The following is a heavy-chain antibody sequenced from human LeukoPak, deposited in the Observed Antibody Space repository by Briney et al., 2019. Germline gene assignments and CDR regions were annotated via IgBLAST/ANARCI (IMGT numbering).Heavy chain of an antibody. J-gene: IGHJ3*02. CDR2: IYYSGST. V-gene: IGHV4-59*01. CDR3: ARDLCGYSSGWNNAFDI. D-gene: IGHD6-19*01. Sequence: SETLSLTCTVSGGSISSYYWSWIRQPPGKGLESIGYIYYSGSTNYNTSLKSRVIISVDTSKNQISLKLSSVTAADTAVYYCARDLCGYSSGWNNAFDIWGQGTMVTVSS. CDR1: GGSISSYY.